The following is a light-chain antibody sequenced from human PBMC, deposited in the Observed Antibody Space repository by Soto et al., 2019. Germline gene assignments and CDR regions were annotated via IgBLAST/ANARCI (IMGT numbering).Light chain of an antibody. CDR3: QQYGSSPIT. J-gene: IGKJ5*01. V-gene: IGKV3-15*01. Sequence: EIIMTQSPATLSVSPGERASLSCRASQSVSSNLAWYQQKPGQAPRLLIYAASTRATGISTRFSGSGSGTDFSLTISRLEPEDFAVYYCQQYGSSPITFGQGTRLEIK. CDR2: AAS. CDR1: QSVSSN.